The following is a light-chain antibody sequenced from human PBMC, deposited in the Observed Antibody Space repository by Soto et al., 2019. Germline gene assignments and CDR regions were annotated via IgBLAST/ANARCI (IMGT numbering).Light chain of an antibody. J-gene: IGKJ1*01. CDR2: GAS. CDR3: QQYAGSRT. Sequence: EIVFTQSPGTLSLSPGERATLSCRASQSVSSSYLAWYQQKPGKAPRLLIYGASSRATGIPDRLSGSGSGTDFTLTIRRLEPEDFAVYYCQQYAGSRTFGQGTKVDIK. CDR1: QSVSSSY. V-gene: IGKV3-20*01.